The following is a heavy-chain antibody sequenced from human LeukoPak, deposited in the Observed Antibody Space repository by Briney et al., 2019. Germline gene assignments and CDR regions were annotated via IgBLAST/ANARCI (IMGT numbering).Heavy chain of an antibody. CDR2: IYHSGST. D-gene: IGHD3-22*01. J-gene: IGHJ3*02. CDR1: GYSISSGYY. V-gene: IGHV4-38-2*02. Sequence: SETLSLTCTVSGYSISSGYYWGWIRQPPGKGLEWIGSIYHSGSTYYNPSLKSRVTISVDTSKNQFSLKLSSVTAADTAVYYCARAFYYDSSRAFDIWGQGTMVTVSS. CDR3: ARAFYYDSSRAFDI.